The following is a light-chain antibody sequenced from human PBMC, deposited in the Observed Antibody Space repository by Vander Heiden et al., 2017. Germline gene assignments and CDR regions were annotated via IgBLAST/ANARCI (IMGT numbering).Light chain of an antibody. J-gene: IGKJ1*01. CDR2: KVS. Sequence: DIQMTQSPSTLSESVGDRVTITCRASQSISRLLAWYQQKPGKAPSLLMYKVSTLETGVSSRFSGGESGAEFTLTISSLQPDDFATYYCQQYSSYPWTFGQGTKVEIK. CDR1: QSISRL. CDR3: QQYSSYPWT. V-gene: IGKV1-5*03.